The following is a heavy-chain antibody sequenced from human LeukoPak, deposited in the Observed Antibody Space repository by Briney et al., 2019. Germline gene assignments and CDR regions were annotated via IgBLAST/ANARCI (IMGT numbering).Heavy chain of an antibody. CDR1: GGSISSYY. D-gene: IGHD3-3*01. Sequence: SETLSLTCTVSGGSISSYYWSWIRQPAGKGLEWIGRLYTSGSTNYNPSLKSRVTMSVDTSKNQFSLKLTSMTAADTAVYYCARVKGGFFWSGPIDYWGQGTLVTVSS. V-gene: IGHV4-4*07. CDR3: ARVKGGFFWSGPIDY. J-gene: IGHJ4*02. CDR2: LYTSGST.